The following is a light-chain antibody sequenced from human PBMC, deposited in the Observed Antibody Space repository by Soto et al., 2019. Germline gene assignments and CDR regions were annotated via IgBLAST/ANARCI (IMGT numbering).Light chain of an antibody. CDR1: SNDVGGYNY. V-gene: IGLV2-14*01. J-gene: IGLJ1*01. Sequence: SALTQAASVSGSPGQSIAISCTRTSNDVGGYNYVSWYQQHPVKAPQLIIYDVTNRPSGVSDRFSGSKSGNTASLTISGLQAEDEADYYCSSYTSSSTPYVFGTGTKVTVL. CDR3: SSYTSSSTPYV. CDR2: DVT.